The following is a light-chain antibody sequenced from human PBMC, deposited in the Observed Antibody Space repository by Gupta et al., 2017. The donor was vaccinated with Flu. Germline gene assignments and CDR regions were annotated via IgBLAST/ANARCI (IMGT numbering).Light chain of an antibody. CDR2: DAS. Sequence: DIQMTQSPSSLSASVGDRVTITCQASQDISNHLNWYQQKPGKAPKLLIYDASNLETGVPSRFSGSGSGTDFTFTISILQPEDIATYYCQQYDNLPLTFGGGTKVEIK. V-gene: IGKV1-33*01. CDR3: QQYDNLPLT. CDR1: QDISNH. J-gene: IGKJ4*01.